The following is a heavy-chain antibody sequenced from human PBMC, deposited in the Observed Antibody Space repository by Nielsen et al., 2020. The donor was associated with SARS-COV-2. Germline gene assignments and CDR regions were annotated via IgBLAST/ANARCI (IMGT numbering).Heavy chain of an antibody. J-gene: IGHJ4*02. V-gene: IGHV1-69*01. CDR2: IIPIFGTV. CDR3: ARDSGTYYYDSSGHSLFDY. Sequence: WVRQAPGQGLEWMGGIIPIFGTVNYAQKFQGRVTITADESTSTAYMELSSLRSEDTAVYYCARDSGTYYYDSSGHSLFDYWGQGTLVTVSS. D-gene: IGHD3-22*01.